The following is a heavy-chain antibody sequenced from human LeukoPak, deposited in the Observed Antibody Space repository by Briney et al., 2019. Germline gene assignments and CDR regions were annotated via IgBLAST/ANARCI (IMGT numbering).Heavy chain of an antibody. D-gene: IGHD1-1*01. CDR3: AKLVGTGTTSTDY. J-gene: IGHJ4*02. CDR1: GFTLSNYA. V-gene: IGHV3-23*01. CDR2: ISGFGSNS. Sequence: GGSLTLSCAASGFTLSNYAMTCAPHAPRKGLEWVSVISGFGSNSDYADSGKGRFTISRDNSKDTLSQQMNSLRAADTAIYYCAKLVGTGTTSTDYWGQGSLVSVSS.